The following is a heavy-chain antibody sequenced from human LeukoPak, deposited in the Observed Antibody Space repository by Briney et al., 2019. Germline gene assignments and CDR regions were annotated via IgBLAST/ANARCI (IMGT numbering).Heavy chain of an antibody. V-gene: IGHV3-9*01. CDR2: ISWNSGST. CDR3: AKDLNYGITYSFDY. Sequence: SLRLSCAASGFTFDDYAMHWVRQAPGKGLEWVSGISWNSGSTVYADSVKGRFTTSRDNAKNSLYLQMNSLRAEDTALYYCAKDLNYGITYSFDYWGQGTLVTVSS. J-gene: IGHJ4*02. CDR1: GFTFDDYA. D-gene: IGHD3-9*01.